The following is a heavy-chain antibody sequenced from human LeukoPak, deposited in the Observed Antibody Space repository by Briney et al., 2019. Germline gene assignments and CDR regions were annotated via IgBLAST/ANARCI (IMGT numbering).Heavy chain of an antibody. CDR2: IYYSGSSGST. CDR3: ARHNVNSHSVDF. V-gene: IGHV4-59*08. CDR1: GGSISGYH. Sequence: SETLSLTCSVSGGSISGYHWSWIRQPPGKGLEWIGHIYYSGSSGSTFYNASLKSRVTISVDTSKNQFSLKLSSVTAADTAVYYCARHNVNSHSVDFWGQGTLVIVSS. D-gene: IGHD4-23*01. J-gene: IGHJ4*02.